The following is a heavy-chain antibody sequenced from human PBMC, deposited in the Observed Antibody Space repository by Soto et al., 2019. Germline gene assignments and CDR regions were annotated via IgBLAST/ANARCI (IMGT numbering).Heavy chain of an antibody. D-gene: IGHD3-9*01. Sequence: ASVKVSCKASGYTFTSYGISWVRQAPGQGLEWMGWISAYNGNTNYAQKLQGRVTMTTDTSTSTDYMELRSMRSDDTAVYYCARVPLRYFDGPVAPGGMDVWGQGTTVTVSS. CDR3: ARVPLRYFDGPVAPGGMDV. V-gene: IGHV1-18*01. CDR1: GYTFTSYG. J-gene: IGHJ6*02. CDR2: ISAYNGNT.